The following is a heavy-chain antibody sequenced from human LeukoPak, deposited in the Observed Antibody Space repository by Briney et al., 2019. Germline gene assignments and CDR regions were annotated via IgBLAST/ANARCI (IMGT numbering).Heavy chain of an antibody. V-gene: IGHV3-64*01. CDR2: ISNSGGST. CDR1: GFTFSSYA. Sequence: GGSLRLSCAASGFTFSSYAMHWGRQAPGKGLEYVSAISNSGGSTYYANSVKGRFIISRDNSKNTLYLQMGSLRAEDMAVYYCARQSACSAWLFVCWGRGTLVTVSS. CDR3: ARQSACSAWLFVC. D-gene: IGHD6-19*01. J-gene: IGHJ4*02.